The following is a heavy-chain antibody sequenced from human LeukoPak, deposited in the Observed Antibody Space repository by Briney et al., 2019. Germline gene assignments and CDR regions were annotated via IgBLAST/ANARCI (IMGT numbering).Heavy chain of an antibody. J-gene: IGHJ6*03. D-gene: IGHD3-22*01. CDR3: ARDTYYYDSSGYYRPDYYYYMDV. CDR1: GYTFTGYY. CDR2: INPNSGGT. V-gene: IGHV1-2*02. Sequence: EASVKVSRKASGYTFTGYYMHWVRQAPGQGLEWMGWINPNSGGTNYAQKFQGRVTMTRDTSISTAYMELSRLRSDDTAVYYCARDTYYYDSSGYYRPDYYYYMDVWGKGTTVTVSS.